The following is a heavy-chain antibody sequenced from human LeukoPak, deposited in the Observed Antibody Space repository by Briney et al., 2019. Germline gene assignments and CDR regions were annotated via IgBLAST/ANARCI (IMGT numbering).Heavy chain of an antibody. CDR2: ISGSGGST. V-gene: IGHV3-23*01. Sequence: PGGSLRLSCAASGFTFSSYAMSWVRQAPGKGREGVSAISGSGGSTYYADPVKGRFTISRGDSKNTLDLQRTSLTAEDTAVYYCAKDLNPPSYGLFDYWGQGTLVTVSS. CDR3: AKDLNPPSYGLFDY. CDR1: GFTFSSYA. J-gene: IGHJ4*02. D-gene: IGHD5-18*01.